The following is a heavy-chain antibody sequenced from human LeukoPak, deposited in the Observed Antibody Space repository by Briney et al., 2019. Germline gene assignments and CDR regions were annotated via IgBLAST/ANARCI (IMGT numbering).Heavy chain of an antibody. CDR3: AKDLGYSYGYFDY. V-gene: IGHV3-23*01. CDR1: GFTFSSYA. CDR2: ISGSGGST. Sequence: PGGSLRLSCAASGFTFSSYAMSWVRQAPGKGLEWVSAISGSGGSTYYADSVKGRFTISKDNSKNTLYLQMNSLRAEDTAVYYCAKDLGYSYGYFDYWGQGTLVTVSS. J-gene: IGHJ4*02. D-gene: IGHD5-18*01.